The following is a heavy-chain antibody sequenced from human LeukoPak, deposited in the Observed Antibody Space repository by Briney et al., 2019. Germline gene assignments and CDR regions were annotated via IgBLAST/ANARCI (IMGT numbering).Heavy chain of an antibody. CDR2: IWYDGSNK. J-gene: IGHJ4*02. CDR3: ARGRQLAHFDY. CDR1: GFTFSSYA. Sequence: GGSLRLSCAASGFTFSSYAMHWVRQAPGKGLEWVAVIWYDGSNKYYADSVKGRFTISRDNSKNTLYLQMNSLRAEDTAVYYCARGRQLAHFDYWGQGTLVTVSS. D-gene: IGHD6-6*01. V-gene: IGHV3-33*08.